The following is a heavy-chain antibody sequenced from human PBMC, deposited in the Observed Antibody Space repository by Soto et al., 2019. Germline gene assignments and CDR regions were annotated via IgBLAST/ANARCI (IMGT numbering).Heavy chain of an antibody. CDR2: ISPASTYI. CDR3: AADTGDIEVVPATT. J-gene: IGHJ4*02. Sequence: GGSLRLSCTASGLNFEKCSFNWVRQPPGKGPEWLASISPASTYIRYADSVKGRFTISRDNARNSPSLQMMSLRADDTAMYYCAADTGDIEVVPATTWGQGTLVTVSS. CDR1: GLNFEKCS. V-gene: IGHV3-21*04. D-gene: IGHD2-15*01.